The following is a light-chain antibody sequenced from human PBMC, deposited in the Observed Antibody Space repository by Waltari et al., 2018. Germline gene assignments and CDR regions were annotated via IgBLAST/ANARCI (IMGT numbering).Light chain of an antibody. J-gene: IGLJ3*02. CDR2: RNN. Sequence: QSVLTQPPSASGTPGQRVTISCSGSRSNIGSNYVYWYQQLPGTAPKLLIYRNNQWPSGVHDRFSGSKFGTSASLAISGLRSEDEADYYCAAWDDSLSGRVFGGGTKVTVL. V-gene: IGLV1-47*01. CDR3: AAWDDSLSGRV. CDR1: RSNIGSNY.